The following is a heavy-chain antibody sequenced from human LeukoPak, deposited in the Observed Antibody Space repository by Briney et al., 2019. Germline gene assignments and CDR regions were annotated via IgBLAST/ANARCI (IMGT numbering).Heavy chain of an antibody. D-gene: IGHD2-2*01. Sequence: SETLSLTCTVSGGSISSYYWSRIRQPAGRGLEWIGRIYTSGSTNYNPSLKSRVTMSVDTSKNQFSLKLSSVTAADTAVYYCARDRGRRYCSSTSCYLLDYWGQGTLVTVSS. CDR3: ARDRGRRYCSSTSCYLLDY. CDR2: IYTSGST. J-gene: IGHJ4*02. CDR1: GGSISSYY. V-gene: IGHV4-4*07.